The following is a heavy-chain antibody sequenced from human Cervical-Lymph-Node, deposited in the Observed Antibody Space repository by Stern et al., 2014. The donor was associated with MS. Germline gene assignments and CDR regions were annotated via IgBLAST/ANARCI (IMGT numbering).Heavy chain of an antibody. D-gene: IGHD2-21*01. Sequence: QVQLVQSGAEVKKPGASVKVSCKASGYTFTSYYMHWVRQAHGQGLEWMGIIKPSGGSTSYAQKFQGRVTMARDTSTSTVYMELSSLRSEDTAVYYCARDVRWRNCGGDCFDYWGQGTLVTVSS. J-gene: IGHJ4*02. CDR1: GYTFTSYY. V-gene: IGHV1-46*03. CDR2: IKPSGGST. CDR3: ARDVRWRNCGGDCFDY.